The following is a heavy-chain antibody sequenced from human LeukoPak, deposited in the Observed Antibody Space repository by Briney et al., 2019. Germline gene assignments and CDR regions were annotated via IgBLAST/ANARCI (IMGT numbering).Heavy chain of an antibody. D-gene: IGHD5-24*01. J-gene: IGHJ4*02. CDR3: ARGGWLHLNY. CDR2: IKQDGGEK. CDR1: GFTFSNYW. V-gene: IGHV3-7*01. Sequence: PGGSLRLSCVVSGFTFSNYWMNWVRQAPGKGLEWVANIKQDGGEKYYVDSVKGRFTISRDNAKNSLYLQMNSLRAEDTAVYYCARGGWLHLNYWGQGTLVTVSS.